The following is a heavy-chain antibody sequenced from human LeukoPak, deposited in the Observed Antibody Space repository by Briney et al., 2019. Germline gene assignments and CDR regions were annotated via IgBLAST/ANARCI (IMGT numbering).Heavy chain of an antibody. V-gene: IGHV3-48*01. Sequence: GGSLRLSCAASGFTFSSYSMNWVRQAPGKGLEWVSYISSSSSTIYYADSVKGRFTISRDSAKNSLYLQMNSLRAEDTAVYYCARSLSAYYYDSSGYNWGQGTLVTVSS. D-gene: IGHD3-22*01. CDR3: ARSLSAYYYDSSGYN. CDR1: GFTFSSYS. J-gene: IGHJ4*02. CDR2: ISSSSSTI.